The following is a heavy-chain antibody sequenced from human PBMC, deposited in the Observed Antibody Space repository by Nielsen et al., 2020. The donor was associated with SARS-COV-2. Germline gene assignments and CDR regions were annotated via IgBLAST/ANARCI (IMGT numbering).Heavy chain of an antibody. CDR3: TTVSYSSGWYPGAFEI. Sequence: GGSLRLSCAASGFTFSNAWMSWVRQAPGKGLEWVGRIKSKTDGGTTDYAAPVKGRFTISRDDSKNTLYLQMNSLKTEDTAVYYCTTVSYSSGWYPGAFEIWGQGTMVTVSS. J-gene: IGHJ3*02. D-gene: IGHD6-19*01. V-gene: IGHV3-15*01. CDR2: IKSKTDGGTT. CDR1: GFTFSNAW.